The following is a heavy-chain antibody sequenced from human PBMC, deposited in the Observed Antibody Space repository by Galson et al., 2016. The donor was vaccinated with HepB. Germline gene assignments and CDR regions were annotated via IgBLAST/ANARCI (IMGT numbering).Heavy chain of an antibody. Sequence: SLRLSCAASGSTFSDCAMRWVRQTPGKGLEWVSGISGSGDRTYYADSVKGRFTVSRDNSKNTLYLQMNSLRAEDTAVYYCASLRFKGFDLWGRGTLVTVSS. CDR1: GSTFSDCA. D-gene: IGHD3-3*01. CDR3: ASLRFKGFDL. CDR2: ISGSGDRT. J-gene: IGHJ2*01. V-gene: IGHV3-23*01.